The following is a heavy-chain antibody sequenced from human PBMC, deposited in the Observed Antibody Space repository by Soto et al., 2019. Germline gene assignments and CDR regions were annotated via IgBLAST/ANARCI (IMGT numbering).Heavy chain of an antibody. CDR2: IIPIFGTA. CDR1: GGTFSSYA. V-gene: IGHV1-69*13. CDR3: ARGEYYDSSGYPLPDY. J-gene: IGHJ4*02. Sequence: GAAVNVSCKASGGTFSSYAISWVRQAPGRGLEWMGGIIPIFGTANYAQKFQGRVTITADESTSTAYMELSSLRSEDTAVYYCARGEYYDSSGYPLPDYWGQGTLVTVSS. D-gene: IGHD3-22*01.